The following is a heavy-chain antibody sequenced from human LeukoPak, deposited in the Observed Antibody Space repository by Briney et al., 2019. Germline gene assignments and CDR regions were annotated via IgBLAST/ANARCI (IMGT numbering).Heavy chain of an antibody. CDR1: GGSISSYY. J-gene: IGHJ6*02. Sequence: PSETLSLTCTVSGGSISSYYWSWIRQPPGKGLEWIGYIYYSGRTNYNPSLKSRVTISVDTSKNQFSLKLSSVTAADTAVYYCARALNLSYGMDVWGQGTTVTVSS. CDR3: ARALNLSYGMDV. D-gene: IGHD1-14*01. V-gene: IGHV4-59*01. CDR2: IYYSGRT.